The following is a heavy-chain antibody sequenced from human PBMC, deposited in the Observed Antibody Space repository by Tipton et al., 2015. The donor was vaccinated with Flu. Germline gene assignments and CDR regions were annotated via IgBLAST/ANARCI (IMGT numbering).Heavy chain of an antibody. Sequence: GLVKPSETLSLTCTVSGASISTFYWSWIRQPPGKRLELIGSIYPSGTTYYNPSLKSRVTISVDTSKSQFSLMLRSVTAADTAVYYCARLSYYDVDLKNFYFDYWGQGALVTVSS. CDR3: ARLSYYDVDLKNFYFDY. D-gene: IGHD3-10*02. J-gene: IGHJ4*02. CDR2: IYPSGTT. V-gene: IGHV4-59*05. CDR1: GASISTFY.